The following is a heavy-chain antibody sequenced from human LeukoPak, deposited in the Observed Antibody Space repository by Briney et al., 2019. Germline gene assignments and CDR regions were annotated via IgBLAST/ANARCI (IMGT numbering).Heavy chain of an antibody. Sequence: SQTLSLTCTVSGGSISSGDYYWSWIRQPPGKGLEWIGYIYYSGSTYYNPSLKSRVTISVDTSKNQFSLKLSSVTAADTAVYYCASGGRDIVLMVYATKRGAFDIWGQGTMVTVSS. D-gene: IGHD2-8*01. CDR1: GGSISSGDYY. CDR3: ASGGRDIVLMVYATKRGAFDI. V-gene: IGHV4-30-4*01. J-gene: IGHJ3*02. CDR2: IYYSGST.